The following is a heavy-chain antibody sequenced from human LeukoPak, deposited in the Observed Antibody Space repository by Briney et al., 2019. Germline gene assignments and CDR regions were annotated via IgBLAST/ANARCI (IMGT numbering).Heavy chain of an antibody. J-gene: IGHJ4*02. Sequence: SETLSLTCAVYGGSFSGYDWSWIRQPPGKGLEWIGEINHSGSTNYNPSLKSRVTISVDTSKNQFSLKLSSVTAADTAVYYCARHYGFWSGYYFDYWGQGTLVTVSS. D-gene: IGHD3-3*01. CDR2: INHSGST. CDR1: GGSFSGYD. CDR3: ARHYGFWSGYYFDY. V-gene: IGHV4-34*01.